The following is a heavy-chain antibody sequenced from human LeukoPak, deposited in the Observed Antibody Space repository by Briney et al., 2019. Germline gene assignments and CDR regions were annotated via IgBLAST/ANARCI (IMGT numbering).Heavy chain of an antibody. J-gene: IGHJ4*02. V-gene: IGHV4-59*11. D-gene: IGHD5-18*01. CDR3: ARGRGYSYGSPLDY. CDR2: IYYTGST. Sequence: PSETLSLTCTVSRXSISSLYWSWIGQPPGKGLEWIGNIYYTGSTNYNPSLKSRVTISVDTSKNQFSLKLSSVTAADTAVYYCARGRGYSYGSPLDYWGQGSLVTVSS. CDR1: RXSISSLY.